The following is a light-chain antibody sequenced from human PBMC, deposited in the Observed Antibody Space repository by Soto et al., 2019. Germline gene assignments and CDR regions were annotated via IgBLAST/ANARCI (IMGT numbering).Light chain of an antibody. Sequence: QSALTQPASMSGSPGQSITISCTGTSSDVGGYNYVSWYRQHQGKAPKLMIYEVNNRPSGVSNRFSGSKSGNTASLAISGLQAEDEADYYCSSHSSSSTLVVFGGGTQLTVL. CDR3: SSHSSSSTLVV. CDR2: EVN. J-gene: IGLJ2*01. V-gene: IGLV2-14*01. CDR1: SSDVGGYNY.